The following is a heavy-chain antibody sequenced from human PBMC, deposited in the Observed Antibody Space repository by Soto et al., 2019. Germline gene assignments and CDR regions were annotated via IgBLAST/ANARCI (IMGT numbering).Heavy chain of an antibody. CDR1: GGSISSGGYS. CDR2: IYHSGST. D-gene: IGHD5-18*01. CDR3: ATGGYSYGYFDY. Sequence: QLQLQDSGSGLVNPSQSLSLTCAVSGGSISSGGYSWSWIRQPPGKGLEWIGYIYHSGSTYYNPSLKSRVTISVDRSKNQFSLKLSSVTAADTAVYYCATGGYSYGYFDYWGQGTLVTVSS. V-gene: IGHV4-30-2*01. J-gene: IGHJ4*02.